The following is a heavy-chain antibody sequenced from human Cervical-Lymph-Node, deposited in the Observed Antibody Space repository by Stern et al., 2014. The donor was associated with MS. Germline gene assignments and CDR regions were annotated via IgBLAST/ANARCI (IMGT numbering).Heavy chain of an antibody. V-gene: IGHV4-4*02. Sequence: QVQLQESCPGLVKPSGTLSLTCAVSGGSVSSTNWRIWVRQSPGKGLESIGNIYPSGSSNNRLSLRTRISISIDNTKNHLSRPLTSVTAADTAVYYCARERQQYCNSEGCSYWYFDLWGRGTLVTVSS. D-gene: IGHD2/OR15-2a*01. CDR2: IYPSGSS. CDR3: ARERQQYCNSEGCSYWYFDL. J-gene: IGHJ2*01. CDR1: GGSVSSTNW.